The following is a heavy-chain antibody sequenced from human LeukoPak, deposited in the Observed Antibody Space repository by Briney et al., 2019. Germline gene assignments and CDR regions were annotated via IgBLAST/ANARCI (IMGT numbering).Heavy chain of an antibody. J-gene: IGHJ6*03. Sequence: SETLSLTCTVSGGPISSGSYYWSWIRQPAGKGLEWIGRIYTSGSTNYNPSLKSRVTISVDTSKNQFSLKLSSVTAADTAVYYCARVDYDFWSGSYYYYYYMDVWGKGTTVTVSS. CDR2: IYTSGST. D-gene: IGHD3-3*01. CDR1: GGPISSGSYY. V-gene: IGHV4-61*02. CDR3: ARVDYDFWSGSYYYYYYMDV.